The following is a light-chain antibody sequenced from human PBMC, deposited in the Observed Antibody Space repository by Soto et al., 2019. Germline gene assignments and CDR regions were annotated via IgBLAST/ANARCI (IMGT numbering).Light chain of an antibody. Sequence: EIVMTQSPATLSVSPGERATLSCRASESVRTNLAWYQQKPGQAPRLLIYGASPRATGIPARFSGSWSGTEFTLTISSLQSEDFAVYYCQQYNNWLTFGGGTKVEIK. CDR2: GAS. V-gene: IGKV3-15*01. CDR1: ESVRTN. CDR3: QQYNNWLT. J-gene: IGKJ4*01.